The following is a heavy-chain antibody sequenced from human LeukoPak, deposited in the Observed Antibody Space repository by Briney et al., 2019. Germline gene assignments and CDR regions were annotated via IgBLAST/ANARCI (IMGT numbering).Heavy chain of an antibody. V-gene: IGHV4-4*07. CDR2: IYTSGST. J-gene: IGHJ5*02. CDR1: GGSISSYY. CDR3: ARAGVVIAGTNWFDP. Sequence: SETLSLTCTVSGGSISSYYCSWIRQPAGKGLEWIGRIYTSGSTNYNPSLKGRVTMSVDTSKNQFSLKLSSVTAADTAVYYCARAGVVIAGTNWFDPWGQGTLVTVSS. D-gene: IGHD3-3*01.